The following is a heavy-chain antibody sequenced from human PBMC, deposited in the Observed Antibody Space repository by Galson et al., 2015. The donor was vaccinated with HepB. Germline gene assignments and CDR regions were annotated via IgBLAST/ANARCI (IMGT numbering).Heavy chain of an antibody. J-gene: IGHJ3*02. V-gene: IGHV1-58*02. CDR2: IVVGSGNT. CDR3: AAAYYHDSDDAFDI. D-gene: IGHD3-22*01. CDR1: GFTFTSSA. Sequence: SVKVSCKASGFTFTSSAMQWVRQARGQRLEWIGWIVVGSGNTNYAQKFQERVTITRDMSTSTAYMELSSLRSEDTAVYYCAAAYYHDSDDAFDIWGQGTMVTVSS.